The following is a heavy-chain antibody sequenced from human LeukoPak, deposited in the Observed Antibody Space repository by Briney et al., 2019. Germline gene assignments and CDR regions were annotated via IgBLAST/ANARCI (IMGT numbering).Heavy chain of an antibody. V-gene: IGHV1-2*04. CDR3: ATTRVPQLGYCSSTSCPDYYFDY. J-gene: IGHJ4*02. Sequence: ASVKVSCKASGYTFTGYYMHWVRQAPGQGLEWMGWINPNSGGTNYAQKFQGWVTMTRDTSISTAYMELSRLRSDDTAVYYCATTRVPQLGYCSSTSCPDYYFDYWGQGTLVTVSS. D-gene: IGHD2-2*01. CDR1: GYTFTGYY. CDR2: INPNSGGT.